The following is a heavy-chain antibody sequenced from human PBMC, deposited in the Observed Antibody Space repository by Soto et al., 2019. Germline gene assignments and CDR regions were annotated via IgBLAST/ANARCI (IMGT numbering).Heavy chain of an antibody. CDR1: GDSFTSYA. CDR3: AIVCIYYESRVLAY. CDR2: IIPIFGTA. V-gene: IGHV1-69*01. Sequence: QVQLVQSVAEVKKPGSSVKVSCKASGDSFTSYAISWVRQAPGHGLEWMGRIIPIFGTANYAQRVVCRVTITADESTSTANMELSRLRSHDTAVYYFAIVCIYYESRVLAYWAQGSLVTVSS. J-gene: IGHJ4*02. D-gene: IGHD3-22*01.